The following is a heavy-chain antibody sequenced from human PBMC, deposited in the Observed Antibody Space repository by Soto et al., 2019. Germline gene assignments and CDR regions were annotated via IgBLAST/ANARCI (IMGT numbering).Heavy chain of an antibody. CDR3: AKEEYCSSTSCYVRHYYYYYMDV. Sequence: GGSLRLSCAASGFTFSSYGMHWVRQAPGKGLEWVAVISYDGSNKYYADSVKGRFTISRDNSKNTLYLQMNSLRAEDTAVYYCAKEEYCSSTSCYVRHYYYYYMDVWGKGTTVTVSS. D-gene: IGHD2-2*01. J-gene: IGHJ6*03. CDR2: ISYDGSNK. CDR1: GFTFSSYG. V-gene: IGHV3-30*18.